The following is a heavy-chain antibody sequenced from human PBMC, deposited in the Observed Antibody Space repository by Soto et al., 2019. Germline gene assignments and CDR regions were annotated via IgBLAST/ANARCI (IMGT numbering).Heavy chain of an antibody. CDR2: INHSGST. J-gene: IGHJ6*02. CDR3: AGGRVEVATITYYYYGMDV. V-gene: IGHV4-34*01. D-gene: IGHD5-12*01. Sequence: PSETLSLTCAVYGGSFSGYYWSWIHQPPGKGLEWIGEINHSGSTNYNPSLKSRVTISVDTSKNQFSLKLSSVTAADTAVYYCAGGRVEVATITYYYYGMDVWGQGTTVTVSS. CDR1: GGSFSGYY.